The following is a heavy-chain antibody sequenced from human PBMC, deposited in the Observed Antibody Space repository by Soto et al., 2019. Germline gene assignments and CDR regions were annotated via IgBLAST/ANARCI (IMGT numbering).Heavy chain of an antibody. CDR1: GGTFSSYA. Sequence: SVKVSCKASGGTFSSYAISWVRQAPGQGLEWMGGIIPIFGTANYAQKFQGRVTITADESTSTAYMELSSLRSEDTAVYYCERLYCGGDCYAGYYGMDVWGQGTTVTVSS. V-gene: IGHV1-69*13. D-gene: IGHD2-21*02. J-gene: IGHJ6*02. CDR2: IIPIFGTA. CDR3: ERLYCGGDCYAGYYGMDV.